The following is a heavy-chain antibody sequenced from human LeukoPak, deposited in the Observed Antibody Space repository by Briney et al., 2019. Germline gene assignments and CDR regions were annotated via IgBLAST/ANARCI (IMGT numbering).Heavy chain of an antibody. CDR1: GFTFSSYS. CDR2: VSSTSSFI. J-gene: IGHJ4*02. CDR3: ARELPFDY. Sequence: GGSLRLSCAASGFTFSSYSINWVRQAPGKGLEWVSCVSSTSSFIYYADSVKGRFTLSRDNAKNTLYLQMNSLRAEDTAVYYCARELPFDYWGQGTLVTVSS. V-gene: IGHV3-21*01. D-gene: IGHD2-15*01.